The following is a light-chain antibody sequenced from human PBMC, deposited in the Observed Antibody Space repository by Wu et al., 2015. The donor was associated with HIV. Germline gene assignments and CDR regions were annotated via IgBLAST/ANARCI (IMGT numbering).Light chain of an antibody. CDR1: QSVRSTS. Sequence: EIVLTQSPGTLSLSPGERATLSCRASQSVRSTSLAWYQQKPGQAPRLLIHSASTRVIGIPDRFSGSGSGTDFTLTISRLEPEDFAVYYCQHYGFSPPLTFGGGTKVEIK. J-gene: IGKJ4*01. V-gene: IGKV3-20*01. CDR3: QHYGFSPPLT. CDR2: SAS.